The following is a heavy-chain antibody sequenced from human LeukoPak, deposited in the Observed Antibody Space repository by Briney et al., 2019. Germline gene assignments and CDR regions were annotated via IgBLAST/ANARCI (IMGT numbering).Heavy chain of an antibody. D-gene: IGHD6-19*01. J-gene: IGHJ4*02. CDR3: ARDPLAGTGWFVY. V-gene: IGHV3-48*04. CDR2: ISSNSGTI. CDR1: GFTFSSYS. Sequence: GGTLRLSCAASGFTFSSYSMNWFRQAPAKGLQGGSYISSNSGTIYYADSVKSRFTISRDNAKNSLYLQMNSLRAEDSALYYCARDPLAGTGWFVYWGQGALVTVSS.